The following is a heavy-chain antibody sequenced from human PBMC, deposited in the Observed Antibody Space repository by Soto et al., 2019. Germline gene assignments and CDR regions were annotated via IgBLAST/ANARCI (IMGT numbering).Heavy chain of an antibody. V-gene: IGHV3-11*01. Sequence: LGGSLRLSCAASGFTFSDYYMSWIRQAPGKGLEWVSYISSSGSTIYYADSVKGRFTISRDNAKNSLYLQMNSLRAEDTAVYYCARDLGYCSGGSCYYYYYGMDVWGQGTTVTVS. D-gene: IGHD2-15*01. CDR3: ARDLGYCSGGSCYYYYYGMDV. CDR2: ISSSGSTI. J-gene: IGHJ6*02. CDR1: GFTFSDYY.